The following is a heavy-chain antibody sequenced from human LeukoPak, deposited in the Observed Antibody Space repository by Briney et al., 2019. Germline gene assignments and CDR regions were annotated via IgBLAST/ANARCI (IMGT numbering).Heavy chain of an antibody. J-gene: IGHJ4*02. V-gene: IGHV4-61*02. CDR1: GGSISSGSYY. D-gene: IGHD1-26*01. CDR2: IYTSGST. Sequence: SQTLSLTCTVSGGSISSGSYYWSWIRQPAGKGLEWIGRIYTSGSTNYNPSLKSRVTISVDTSKNQLSLKLSSVTAADTAVYYCARVGSGSFDYWGQGTLVTVSS. CDR3: ARVGSGSFDY.